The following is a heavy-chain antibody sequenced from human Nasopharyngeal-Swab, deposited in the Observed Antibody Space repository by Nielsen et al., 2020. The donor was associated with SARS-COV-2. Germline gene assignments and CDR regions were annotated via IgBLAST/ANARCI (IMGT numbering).Heavy chain of an antibody. J-gene: IGHJ4*02. CDR2: ISGSGGST. D-gene: IGHD3-22*01. Sequence: GESLKISCAASGFIFSASAIHWVRQPPAKGLEWVSIISGSGGSTYYADSVKGRFTISRDNSKNTLYLQMNSLRAEDTAVYYCARYDDYYDSSGYAYWGQGTLVTVSS. CDR1: GFIFSASA. CDR3: ARYDDYYDSSGYAY. V-gene: IGHV3-23*01.